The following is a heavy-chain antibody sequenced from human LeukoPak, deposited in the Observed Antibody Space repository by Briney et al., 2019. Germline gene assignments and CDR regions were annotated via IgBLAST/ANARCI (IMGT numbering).Heavy chain of an antibody. CDR1: GYTFTYRY. J-gene: IGHJ5*02. V-gene: IGHV1-45*02. D-gene: IGHD5-12*01. CDR3: ASRGGYDDDWFDP. CDR2: ITPFNGNT. Sequence: SVKVSCKASGYTFTYRYLHWVRQAPGQALEWMGWITPFNGNTNYAQKFQDRVTITRDRSMSTAYMELSSLRSEGTAMYYCASRGGYDDDWFDPWGQGTLVTVSS.